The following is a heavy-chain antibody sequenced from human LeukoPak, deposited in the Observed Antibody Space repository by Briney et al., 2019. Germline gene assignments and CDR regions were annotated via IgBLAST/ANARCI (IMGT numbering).Heavy chain of an antibody. V-gene: IGHV3-23*01. CDR2: ISGSGDST. CDR1: GLTFRRYA. J-gene: IGHJ6*02. CDR3: AKGDSGYDYGYYYGMDV. D-gene: IGHD5-12*01. Sequence: GGSLRLSCVASGLTFRRYAMSWVRQAPGKGLEWVSAISGSGDSTYYADSVKGRFTISRDNSRNTLYLQINSLTAEDTAVYYCAKGDSGYDYGYYYGMDVWGQGTTVTVS.